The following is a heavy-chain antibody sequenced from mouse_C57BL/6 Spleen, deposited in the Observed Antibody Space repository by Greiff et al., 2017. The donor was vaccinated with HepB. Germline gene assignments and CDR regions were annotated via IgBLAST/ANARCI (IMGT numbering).Heavy chain of an antibody. CDR3: TTHYGSHDY. V-gene: IGHV14-4*01. Sequence: EVKLMESGAELVRPGASVKLSCTASGFNIKDDYMHWVKQRPEQGLEWIGWIDPENGDTEYASKFQGKATITADTSSNTAYLQLSSLTSEDTAVYYCTTHYGSHDYWGQGTTLTVSS. CDR1: GFNIKDDY. D-gene: IGHD1-1*01. CDR2: IDPENGDT. J-gene: IGHJ2*01.